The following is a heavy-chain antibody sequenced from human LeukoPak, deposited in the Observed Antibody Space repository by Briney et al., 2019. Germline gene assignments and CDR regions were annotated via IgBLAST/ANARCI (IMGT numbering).Heavy chain of an antibody. J-gene: IGHJ6*02. CDR1: GFTVSSNY. D-gene: IGHD3-22*01. V-gene: IGHV3-66*01. CDR3: ARDSSASSGNGMDV. Sequence: GGSLRLSCAASGFTVSSNYMSWDRQAPGEGLEGVSVIYSGGSTFYADSVKGRFTISRDKSKNTLYLQMNGLRAEDTAVYFCARDSSASSGNGMDVWGQGTTVTVSS. CDR2: IYSGGST.